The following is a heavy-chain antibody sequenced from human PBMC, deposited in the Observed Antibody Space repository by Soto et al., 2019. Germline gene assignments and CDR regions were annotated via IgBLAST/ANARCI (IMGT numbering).Heavy chain of an antibody. V-gene: IGHV4-31*03. CDR2: IYYSGST. J-gene: IGHJ4*02. Sequence: SETLSLTCTVSGGSISSGGYYWSWIRQHPGKGLEWIGYIYYSGSTYYNPSLKSRVTISVDTSKNQFSLKLSSVTAAGTAVYYCARSELQLWFGEVGSPFDYWGQGPLVTASS. CDR1: GGSISSGGYY. D-gene: IGHD3-10*01. CDR3: ARSELQLWFGEVGSPFDY.